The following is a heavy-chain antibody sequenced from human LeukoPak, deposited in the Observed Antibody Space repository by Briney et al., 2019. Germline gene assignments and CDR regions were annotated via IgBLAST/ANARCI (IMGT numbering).Heavy chain of an antibody. CDR1: GFTFSSYG. CDR2: IRYDGSNK. D-gene: IGHD4/OR15-4a*01. J-gene: IGHJ6*03. V-gene: IGHV3-30*02. Sequence: PGGSLRLSCAASGFTFSSYGMHWVRQAPGKGLEWVAFIRYDGSNKYYAYSVKGRFTISRDNSKNTLYLQMNSLRAEDTAVYYCARWLWWGCYYYYYYMDVWGKGTTVTVSS. CDR3: ARWLWWGCYYYYYYMDV.